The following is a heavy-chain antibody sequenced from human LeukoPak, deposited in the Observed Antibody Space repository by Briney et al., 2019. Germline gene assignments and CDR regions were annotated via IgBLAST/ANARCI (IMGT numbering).Heavy chain of an antibody. D-gene: IGHD1-26*01. V-gene: IGHV1-69*13. Sequence: ASVKVSCEASGGTFSSYAISWVRQAPGQGLEWMGGIIPIFGTANYAQKFQGRVTITADESTSTAYMELSSLRSEDTAVYYCAARYSGSYESLVDYWGQGTLVTVSS. CDR3: AARYSGSYESLVDY. CDR2: IIPIFGTA. CDR1: GGTFSSYA. J-gene: IGHJ4*02.